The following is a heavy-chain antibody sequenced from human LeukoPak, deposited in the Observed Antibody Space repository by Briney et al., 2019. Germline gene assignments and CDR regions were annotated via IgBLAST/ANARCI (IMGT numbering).Heavy chain of an antibody. D-gene: IGHD3-22*01. CDR3: ARVMYYYHSSGSIAVYYFDY. J-gene: IGHJ4*02. V-gene: IGHV3-74*01. Sequence: PGGSLRLSCAASGFTFSSHWMHWVRPAPGKGLVWVSRINSDGSTTSYADSVKGRFTISRDNAKNTLYLQMNSLRAEDTAVYYCARVMYYYHSSGSIAVYYFDYWGQGTLVTVSS. CDR1: GFTFSSHW. CDR2: INSDGSTT.